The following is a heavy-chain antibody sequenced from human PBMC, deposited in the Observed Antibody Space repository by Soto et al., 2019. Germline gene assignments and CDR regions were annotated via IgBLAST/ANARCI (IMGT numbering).Heavy chain of an antibody. CDR1: GGSMNNYY. J-gene: IGHJ6*02. D-gene: IGHD6-6*01. CDR2: ISYMCTT. CDR3: ARGSSSYYDYGMDV. Sequence: SATLSLTCTFSGGSMNNYYWSWIRQAPGKGLQYIGYISYMCTTNYNPSLKSRVTISVDTSKNQFSLRLTSVTAADTAVYFCARGSSSYYDYGMDVWGQGTTVTVSS. V-gene: IGHV4-59*12.